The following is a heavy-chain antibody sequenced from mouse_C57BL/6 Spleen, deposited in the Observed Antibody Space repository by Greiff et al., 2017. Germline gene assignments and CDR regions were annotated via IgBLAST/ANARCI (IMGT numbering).Heavy chain of an antibody. V-gene: IGHV1-31*01. CDR1: GYSFTGYY. D-gene: IGHD2-1*01. CDR2: IYPYNGVS. CDR3: ARNYGNYAMDY. J-gene: IGHJ4*01. Sequence: VHVKQSGPELVKPGASVKISCKASGYSFTGYYMHWVKQSHGNILDWIGYIYPYNGVSSYNQKFKGKATLTVDKSSSTAYMELRSLTSEDSAVYYCARNYGNYAMDYWGQGTSVTVSS.